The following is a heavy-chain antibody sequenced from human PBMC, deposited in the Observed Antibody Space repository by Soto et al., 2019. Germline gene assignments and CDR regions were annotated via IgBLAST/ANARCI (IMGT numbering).Heavy chain of an antibody. CDR1: GFTFSSYG. Sequence: GGSLRLSCAASGFTFSSYGMHWVRQAPGKGLEWVAVIWYDGSNKYYADSVKGRFTISRDNSKNTLYLQMNSLRAEDTAVYYCARDQARRDGYDEARAGFDYWGQGTLVTVSS. D-gene: IGHD5-12*01. V-gene: IGHV3-33*01. CDR3: ARDQARRDGYDEARAGFDY. CDR2: IWYDGSNK. J-gene: IGHJ4*02.